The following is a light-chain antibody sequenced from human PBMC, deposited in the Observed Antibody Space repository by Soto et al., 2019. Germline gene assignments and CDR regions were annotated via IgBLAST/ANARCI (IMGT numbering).Light chain of an antibody. CDR2: CSS. J-gene: IGKJ1*01. V-gene: IGKV3-15*01. CDR3: QQFKSDPGT. Sequence: IGLTHCASPVPESPAESATLSFRASQCFXINFFWYQLKPGQAPRILTDCSSTMERGIPARFSGSGSGTEFTLTISSLHSDDFATYFCQQFKSDPGTFGQGTKVDIK. CDR1: QCFXIN.